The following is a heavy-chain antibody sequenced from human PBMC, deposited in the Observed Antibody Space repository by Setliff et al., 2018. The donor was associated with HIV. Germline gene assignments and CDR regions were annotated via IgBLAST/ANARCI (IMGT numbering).Heavy chain of an antibody. CDR1: GYTFTDFY. CDR3: ARQLSNSLDH. J-gene: IGHJ4*02. CDR2: ISPHNGDR. D-gene: IGHD1-1*01. V-gene: IGHV1-2*02. Sequence: ASVKVSCKASGYTFTDFYIHWVRQAPGQGLEWMGWISPHNGDRKTPQRFRGRVTMTRDTSISTVYMELSGLTSDDTAVYFCARQLSNSLDHWGQGTPVTVSS.